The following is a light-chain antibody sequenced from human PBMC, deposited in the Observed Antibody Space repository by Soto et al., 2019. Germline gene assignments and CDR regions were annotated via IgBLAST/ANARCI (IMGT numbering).Light chain of an antibody. CDR2: EAS. J-gene: IGKJ3*01. CDR1: QSVRSN. V-gene: IGKV3-15*01. CDR3: QQYNKWPQFT. Sequence: EIVMTQSPGTLSVSPGERATLSCRASQSVRSNLAWYQQKPGQAPRLLIYEASTRATGIPARFSGSGSGTEFTLTISSLQSADFAVYHCQQYNKWPQFTFGPGTKVDI.